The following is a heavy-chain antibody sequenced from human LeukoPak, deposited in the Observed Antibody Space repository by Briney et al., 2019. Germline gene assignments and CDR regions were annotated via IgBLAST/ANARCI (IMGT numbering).Heavy chain of an antibody. V-gene: IGHV3-15*01. J-gene: IGHJ4*02. Sequence: GGSLRLSCAASGFTFSNAWMTWVRQAPGKGLEWVGRIKSKTDGGTTDYAAPVKGRFTISRDDSKSIAYLQMNSLKTEDTAVYYCTRDPPMGYFDYWGQGTLVTVSS. CDR3: TRDPPMGYFDY. CDR1: GFTFSNAW. CDR2: IKSKTDGGTT. D-gene: IGHD3-16*01.